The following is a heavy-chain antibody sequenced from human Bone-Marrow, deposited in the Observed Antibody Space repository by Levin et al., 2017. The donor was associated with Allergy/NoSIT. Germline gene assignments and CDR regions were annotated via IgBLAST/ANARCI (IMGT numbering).Heavy chain of an antibody. Sequence: ASETLSLTCAVYGGSFSGYYWSWIRQPPGKGLEWIGEINHSGSTNYNPSLKSRVTISVDTSKNQFSLKLSSVTAADTAVYYCARGGLRYIWGSYRAHYDAFDIWGQGTMVTVPS. CDR2: INHSGST. V-gene: IGHV4-34*01. CDR1: GGSFSGYY. D-gene: IGHD3-16*02. J-gene: IGHJ3*02. CDR3: ARGGLRYIWGSYRAHYDAFDI.